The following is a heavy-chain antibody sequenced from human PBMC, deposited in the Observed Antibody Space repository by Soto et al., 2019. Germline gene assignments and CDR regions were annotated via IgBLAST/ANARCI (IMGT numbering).Heavy chain of an antibody. J-gene: IGHJ4*02. Sequence: GGSLRLSCAASGFTFSSHWMHWVRQAPGKGLVGVSRINIDGSSTTYADSVKGRFTISRDNAKNTLYLQMNSLRAEDTAVYYCARVSGTYGPFDYWGRGTLVTVYS. CDR2: INIDGSST. CDR3: ARVSGTYGPFDY. D-gene: IGHD3-10*01. V-gene: IGHV3-74*03. CDR1: GFTFSSHW.